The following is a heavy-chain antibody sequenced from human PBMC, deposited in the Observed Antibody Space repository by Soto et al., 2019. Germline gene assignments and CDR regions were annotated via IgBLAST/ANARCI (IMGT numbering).Heavy chain of an antibody. CDR2: IVVGSGNT. V-gene: IGHV1-58*02. J-gene: IGHJ4*02. Sequence: ASVKVSCKASGFTFTSSAMQWVRQARGQRLEWIGWIVVGSGNTNYAQKFQERVTITRDMSKSTAYMELSSLRSEDTAVYYCAADVTSIAARPEDPKPPLSYWGQGTLVTVSS. CDR1: GFTFTSSA. D-gene: IGHD6-6*01. CDR3: AADVTSIAARPEDPKPPLSY.